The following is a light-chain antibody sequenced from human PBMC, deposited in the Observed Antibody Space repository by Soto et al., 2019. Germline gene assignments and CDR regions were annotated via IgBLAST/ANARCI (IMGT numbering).Light chain of an antibody. J-gene: IGKJ1*01. CDR1: QGISNY. CDR2: AAS. CDR3: QKYNSAPQT. Sequence: DIQMTQSPSSLSASVGDRVTITCRANQGISNYLAWYQQKPGKVPKLLIYAASTLQSGVPSRFSGSGSGTDFTLTISSLQTEDVATYYCQKYNSAPQTFGQGTKVDIK. V-gene: IGKV1-27*01.